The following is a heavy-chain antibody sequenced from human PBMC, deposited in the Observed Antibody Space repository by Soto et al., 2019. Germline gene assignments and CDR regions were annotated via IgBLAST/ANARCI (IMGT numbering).Heavy chain of an antibody. Sequence: PSETLSLTCAVSGYSISSGYYWGWIRQPPGKRLEWIGRIYRSGSTYYNPSLKSRVTISVDTSKNQFSLKLSTVTAADTAVYYCARDRXDTAMVPGNFYYYGMDVWGLGTTVTVSS. D-gene: IGHD5-18*01. CDR3: ARDRXDTAMVPGNFYYYGMDV. J-gene: IGHJ6*02. CDR1: GYSISSGYY. CDR2: IYRSGST. V-gene: IGHV4-38-2*02.